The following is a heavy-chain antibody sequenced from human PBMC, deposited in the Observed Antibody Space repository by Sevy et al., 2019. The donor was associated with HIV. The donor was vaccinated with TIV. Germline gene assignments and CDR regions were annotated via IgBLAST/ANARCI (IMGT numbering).Heavy chain of an antibody. CDR3: ASLWEVRGEDNYYGMDV. CDR2: VYDTGST. CDR1: GGSVSSGGFY. J-gene: IGHJ6*02. V-gene: IGHV4-61*08. Sequence: SETLSLTCTVSGGSVSSGGFYWTWIRQPPGKGLEWIGYVYDTGSTNYNPSLRSRVTISEDTSNNQFSLKLTSVTAADTAVYYCASLWEVRGEDNYYGMDVWGQGTTVTVSS. D-gene: IGHD3-10*01.